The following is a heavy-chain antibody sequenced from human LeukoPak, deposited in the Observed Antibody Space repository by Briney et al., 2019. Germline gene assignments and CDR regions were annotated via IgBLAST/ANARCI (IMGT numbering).Heavy chain of an antibody. CDR1: GYTFTGYY. CDR2: INPNSGGT. V-gene: IGHV1-2*02. CDR3: ARPRWLHTNWFDP. Sequence: ASVKVSCKASGYTFTGYYMHWVRQAPGQGLEWMGWINPNSGGTNYAQKFQGRVTMTRDTSISTAYMELSRLRSDDTAVYYCARPRWLHTNWFDPWGQGTLVTVSS. J-gene: IGHJ5*02. D-gene: IGHD5-24*01.